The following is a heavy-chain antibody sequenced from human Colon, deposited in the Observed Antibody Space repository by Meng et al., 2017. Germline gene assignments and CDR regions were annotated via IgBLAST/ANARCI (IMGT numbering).Heavy chain of an antibody. D-gene: IGHD6-19*01. CDR1: GYTFRDHY. CDR2: INPSGGST. Sequence: QGQWVLAGGEVEETGASVKVACKASGYTFRDHYIHWVRQAAGQGFEGMGVINPSGGSTGYAHKFLGRVTMTRDTPTSTVFMELSSLRSEDTAVYYCAREAAIIAVASDVGGFDPWGQGTLVTVSS. V-gene: IGHV1-46*01. CDR3: AREAAIIAVASDVGGFDP. J-gene: IGHJ5*02.